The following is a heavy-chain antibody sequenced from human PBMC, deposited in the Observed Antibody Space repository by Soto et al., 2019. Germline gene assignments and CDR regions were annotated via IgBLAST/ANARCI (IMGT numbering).Heavy chain of an antibody. Sequence: QVQLVQSGAEVKKPGSSVKVSCKASGGTFSSYAISWVRQAPGQGLEWMGGIIPIFGTANYAQKFQGRVTITADESTSTAYMELSSLRSEDTAVYYWARDASQYYYDSSGYYRWGQGTLVTVSS. V-gene: IGHV1-69*01. CDR3: ARDASQYYYDSSGYYR. D-gene: IGHD3-22*01. CDR2: IIPIFGTA. J-gene: IGHJ4*02. CDR1: GGTFSSYA.